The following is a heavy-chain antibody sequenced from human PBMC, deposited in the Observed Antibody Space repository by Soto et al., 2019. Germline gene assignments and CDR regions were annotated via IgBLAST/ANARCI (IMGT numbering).Heavy chain of an antibody. J-gene: IGHJ6*02. V-gene: IGHV1-18*01. Sequence: ASVKVSCKASGYTFTSYGISWVRQAPGQGLEWMGWISAYNGNTNYAQKLQGRVTMTTGTSTSTAYMELRSLRSDDTAVYYCARDSGSSSSGYYGMDVCGQVTTVTVSS. D-gene: IGHD6-6*01. CDR3: ARDSGSSSSGYYGMDV. CDR1: GYTFTSYG. CDR2: ISAYNGNT.